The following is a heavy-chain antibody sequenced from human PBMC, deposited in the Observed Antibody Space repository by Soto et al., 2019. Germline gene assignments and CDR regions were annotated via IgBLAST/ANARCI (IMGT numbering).Heavy chain of an antibody. J-gene: IGHJ4*02. V-gene: IGHV3-30-3*01. D-gene: IGHD3-22*01. CDR2: ISYDGSNK. CDR1: GFTFSSYA. CDR3: ARWNGSGHYSDY. Sequence: QVQLVESGGGVVQPGRSLRLSCAASGFTFSSYAMNWVRQAPGKGLEWVAVISYDGSNKYYADSVKGRVTISRDSSKNTLYLQMNRLSAEDTAVYNFARWNGSGHYSDYWGQGTLVTVSS.